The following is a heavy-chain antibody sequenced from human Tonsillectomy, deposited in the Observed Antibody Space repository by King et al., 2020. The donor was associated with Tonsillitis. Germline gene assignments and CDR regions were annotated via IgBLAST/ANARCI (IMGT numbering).Heavy chain of an antibody. Sequence: VQLVESGGGVVQPGRSLRLSCAASGFTFSSYAMHWVRQAPGKGLEWVAVISYDGSNKYYADSMKGRFTISRDKSKNTLYLQMNSLRAEDTAVYYWARVSGSYLAYYFDYWGQGTLVTVSS. CDR2: ISYDGSNK. CDR3: ARVSGSYLAYYFDY. J-gene: IGHJ4*02. D-gene: IGHD3-10*01. V-gene: IGHV3-30*04. CDR1: GFTFSSYA.